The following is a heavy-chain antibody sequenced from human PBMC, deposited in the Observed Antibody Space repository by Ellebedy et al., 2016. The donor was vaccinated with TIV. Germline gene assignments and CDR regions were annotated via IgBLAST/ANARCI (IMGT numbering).Heavy chain of an antibody. CDR1: GLTFSSYV. CDR3: AKGGYYNLDY. CDR2: ITGSGDST. J-gene: IGHJ4*02. Sequence: GEPLKISXAASGLTFSSYVMNWVRQAPGKGLEWVSAITGSGDSTYYADSVKGRFTISRDNSKNTLYLQMNGLRAEDTAVFYCAKGGYYNLDYWGPGILVTVSS. D-gene: IGHD3-9*01. V-gene: IGHV3-23*01.